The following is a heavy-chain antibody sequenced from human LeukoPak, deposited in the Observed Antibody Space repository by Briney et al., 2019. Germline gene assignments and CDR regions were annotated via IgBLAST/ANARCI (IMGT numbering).Heavy chain of an antibody. V-gene: IGHV3-21*01. CDR3: ARVEASGYDYGAFDY. D-gene: IGHD5-12*01. J-gene: IGHJ4*02. CDR1: GFTFSNYS. CDR2: ISSSSTYI. Sequence: GGSLRLSCAASGFTFSNYSMNWVRQAPGKGLEWVSSISSSSTYIYYADSLKGRFTISRDNAKNSMYLQMNSLRAEDTAVYYCARVEASGYDYGAFDYWGQGTLVTVSS.